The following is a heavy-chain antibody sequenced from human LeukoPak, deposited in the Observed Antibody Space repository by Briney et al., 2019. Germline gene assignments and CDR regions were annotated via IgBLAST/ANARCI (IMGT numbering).Heavy chain of an antibody. V-gene: IGHV1-69*06. CDR2: IIPIFGTA. CDR3: AREGGSYEDYFDY. Sequence: SVKVSCKASGGTFSSYAISWVRQAPGQGLEWMGGIIPIFGTANYAQKFQGRVTITADKSTSTAYMELSSLRSEDTAVYYCAREGGSYEDYFDYWGQGTLVTVSS. J-gene: IGHJ4*02. CDR1: GGTFSSYA. D-gene: IGHD1-26*01.